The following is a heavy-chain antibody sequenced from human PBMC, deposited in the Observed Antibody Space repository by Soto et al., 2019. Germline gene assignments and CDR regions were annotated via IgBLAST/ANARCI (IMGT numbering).Heavy chain of an antibody. V-gene: IGHV4-39*01. Sequence: SETLSLTCTVSGGSISSSSYYWGWIRQPPGKGLEWIGSIYYSGSTYHNPSLKSRVTISVDTSKNQFSLKLSSVTAADTAVYYCARTGYSSGRFDYWGQGTLVTVSS. J-gene: IGHJ4*02. CDR2: IYYSGST. D-gene: IGHD6-19*01. CDR3: ARTGYSSGRFDY. CDR1: GGSISSSSYY.